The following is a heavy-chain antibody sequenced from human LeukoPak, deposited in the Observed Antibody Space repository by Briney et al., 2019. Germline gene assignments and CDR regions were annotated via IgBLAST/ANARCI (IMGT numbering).Heavy chain of an antibody. D-gene: IGHD6-13*01. CDR2: ISSSSYI. CDR3: ARGLVAAAGTLMSGY. CDR1: GFTFSSYS. J-gene: IGHJ4*02. Sequence: PGGSLRLSCAASGFTFSSYSMNWVRQAPGKGLEWVSSISSSSYIYYADSVKGRFTISRDNAENSLYLQMNSLRAEDTAVYYCARGLVAAAGTLMSGYWGQGTLVTVSS. V-gene: IGHV3-21*01.